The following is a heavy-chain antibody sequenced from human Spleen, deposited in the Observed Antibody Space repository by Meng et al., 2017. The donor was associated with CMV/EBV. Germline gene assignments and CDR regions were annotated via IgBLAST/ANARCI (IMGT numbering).Heavy chain of an antibody. J-gene: IGHJ6*02. D-gene: IGHD1-26*01. Sequence: SETLSLICTVSGGSISSYYWSWIRQPPGKGLEWIGYIYYSGSTNYNPSLKSRVTISVDTSKNQFSLKLSSVTAADTAVYYCARAFSGSYSYYYYYGMDVWGQGTTVTVSS. CDR2: IYYSGST. CDR1: GGSISSYY. V-gene: IGHV4-59*01. CDR3: ARAFSGSYSYYYYYGMDV.